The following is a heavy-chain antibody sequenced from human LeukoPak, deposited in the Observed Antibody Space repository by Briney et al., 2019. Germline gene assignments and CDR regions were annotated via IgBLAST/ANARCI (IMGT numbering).Heavy chain of an antibody. V-gene: IGHV3-33*01. Sequence: PGGSLRLSCAASGFTFSSSGMHWVRQAPGKGLEWVAVIWYDGSDKYSADSVKGRFTISRDNSKNTLYLQMNSLRAEDTAVYYCASTSVVVVPAALDYWGQGTLVTVSS. CDR3: ASTSVVVVPAALDY. CDR2: IWYDGSDK. D-gene: IGHD2-2*01. CDR1: GFTFSSSG. J-gene: IGHJ4*02.